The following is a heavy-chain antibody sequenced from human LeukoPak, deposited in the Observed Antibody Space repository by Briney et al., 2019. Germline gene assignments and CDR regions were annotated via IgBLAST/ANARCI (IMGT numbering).Heavy chain of an antibody. CDR2: INAGNGNT. Sequence: GASVKVSCKASRYTFTSYAMHWVRQAPGQRLEWMGWINAGNGNTKYSQKFQGRVTITRDTSASTAYMELSSLRSEDTAVYYCARGRRVLLWFGELSPWFDPWGQGTLVTVSS. J-gene: IGHJ5*02. CDR3: ARGRRVLLWFGELSPWFDP. D-gene: IGHD3-10*01. CDR1: RYTFTSYA. V-gene: IGHV1-3*01.